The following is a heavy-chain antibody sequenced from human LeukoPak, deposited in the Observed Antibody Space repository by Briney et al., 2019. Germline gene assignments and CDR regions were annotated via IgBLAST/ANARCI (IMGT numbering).Heavy chain of an antibody. CDR1: GGSFSGYY. CDR3: ARESFFYYYDSSGLLYYFDY. J-gene: IGHJ4*02. D-gene: IGHD3-22*01. Sequence: SETLSLTCAVYGGSFSGYYWSWIRQPPGKGLEWIGEINHSGSTNYNPSLKSRVTISVDTSKNQFSLKLSSVTAADTAVYYCARESFFYYYDSSGLLYYFDYWGQGTLVTVSS. V-gene: IGHV4-34*01. CDR2: INHSGST.